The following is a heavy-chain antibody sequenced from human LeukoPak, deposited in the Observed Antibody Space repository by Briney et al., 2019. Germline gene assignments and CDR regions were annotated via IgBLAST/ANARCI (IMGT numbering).Heavy chain of an antibody. CDR2: INHSGST. D-gene: IGHD6-13*01. CDR3: ARVDGIAYFDY. J-gene: IGHJ4*02. Sequence: SETLSLTCAVYGGSFSGYYWSWIRQPPGKGLEWIGEINHSGSTNYNPSLKSRVTIPVDRSKNQFSLKLSSVTAADTAVYYCARVDGIAYFDYWGQGTLVTVSS. V-gene: IGHV4-34*01. CDR1: GGSFSGYY.